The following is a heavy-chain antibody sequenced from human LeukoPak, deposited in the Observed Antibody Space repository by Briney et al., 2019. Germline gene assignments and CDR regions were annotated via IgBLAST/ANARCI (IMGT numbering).Heavy chain of an antibody. V-gene: IGHV4-38-2*02. CDR3: ARGTYYYDSSLDY. Sequence: PSETLSLTCSVSGYSIRSGYQWGWIRQAPGKGLEWIGEINHSGSTNYNPSLKSRVTISVDTSKNQFSLKLSSVTAADTAVYYCARGTYYYDSSLDYWGQGTLVTVSS. J-gene: IGHJ4*02. D-gene: IGHD3-22*01. CDR2: INHSGST. CDR1: GYSIRSGYQ.